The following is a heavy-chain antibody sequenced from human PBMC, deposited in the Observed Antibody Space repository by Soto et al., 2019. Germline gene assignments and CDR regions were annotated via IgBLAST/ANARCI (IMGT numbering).Heavy chain of an antibody. CDR1: GGSCSGYD. CDR2: INHSGST. D-gene: IGHD3-3*01. CDR3: ARGGFLYYYYYMDV. V-gene: IGHV4-34*01. J-gene: IGHJ6*03. Sequence: ASETLCLTCGVEGGSCSGYDGSWIRQPSGKGLEWIGEINHSGSTNYNPSLKSRVTISVDTSKNQFSLKLSSVTAADTAVYYCARGGFLYYYYYMDVSGKGTTVTVSS.